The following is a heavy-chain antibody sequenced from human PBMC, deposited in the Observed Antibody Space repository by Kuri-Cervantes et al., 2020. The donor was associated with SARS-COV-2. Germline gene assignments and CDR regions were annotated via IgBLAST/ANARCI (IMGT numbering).Heavy chain of an antibody. V-gene: IGHV1-18*01. CDR3: ARGRETYDFWSGYYHHSMSDY. D-gene: IGHD3-3*01. J-gene: IGHJ4*02. Sequence: ASVKVSCKASGYTFTSYGISWVRQAPGQGLEWMGWISAYNGNTNYAQKLQGRVTMTTDTSTSTAYIELRSLRSDDTAVYYCARGRETYDFWSGYYHHSMSDYWGQGTLVTVSS. CDR1: GYTFTSYG. CDR2: ISAYNGNT.